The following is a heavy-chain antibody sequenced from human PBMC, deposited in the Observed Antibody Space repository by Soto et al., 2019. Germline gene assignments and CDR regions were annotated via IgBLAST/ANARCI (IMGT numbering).Heavy chain of an antibody. Sequence: GGSLRLSCAASGFTFSSYWMHWVRQVPGKGLVWVSRVNSDGSNTRYADSVKGRFAISRDNAKNTLYLQMNSLRADDTAVYYCVRDPRYCVSTDCDYYYYYGMDVWGQGTTVTVSS. CDR3: VRDPRYCVSTDCDYYYYYGMDV. D-gene: IGHD2-2*01. CDR2: VNSDGSNT. J-gene: IGHJ6*02. V-gene: IGHV3-74*01. CDR1: GFTFSSYW.